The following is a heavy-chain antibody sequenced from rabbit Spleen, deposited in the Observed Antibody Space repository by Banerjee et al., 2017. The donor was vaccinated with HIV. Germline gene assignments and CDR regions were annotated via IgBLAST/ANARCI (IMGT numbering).Heavy chain of an antibody. Sequence: QSLEESGGDLVKPGASLTLTCTASGFSFSDRDVMCWVRQAPGKGLEWIACIDVVKSGSAYFATWAKGRFTISKTSSTTVTLQMTSLTAADTATYFCARDAAGREDFNLWGPGTLVTVS. CDR2: IDVVKSGSA. CDR3: ARDAAGREDFNL. D-gene: IGHD4-2*01. CDR1: GFSFSDRDV. J-gene: IGHJ4*01. V-gene: IGHV1S40*01.